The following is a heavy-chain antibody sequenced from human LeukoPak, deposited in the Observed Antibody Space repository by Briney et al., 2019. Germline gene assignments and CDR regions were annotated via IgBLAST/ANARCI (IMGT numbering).Heavy chain of an antibody. D-gene: IGHD1-26*01. CDR1: GGSISSYY. CDR3: AMKWELEAFDI. Sequence: SETLSLTCTVSGGSISSYYWGWIRQPPGKGLEWIGSIYYSGSTYYNPSLKSRVTISVDTSKNQFSLKLSSVTAADTAVYYCAMKWELEAFDIWGQGTMVTVSS. J-gene: IGHJ3*02. CDR2: IYYSGST. V-gene: IGHV4-39*07.